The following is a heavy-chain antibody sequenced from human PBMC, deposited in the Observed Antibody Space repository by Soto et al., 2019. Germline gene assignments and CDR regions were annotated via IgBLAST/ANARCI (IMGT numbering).Heavy chain of an antibody. J-gene: IGHJ4*03. V-gene: IGHV3-21*06. CDR1: GXNFRNFN. D-gene: IGHD4-17*01. CDR3: ARDLRGHYGP. Sequence: PXGSLRISCDGSGXNFRNFNMIWVRQAPGKGLEWVSSVSGSSSYIYYADSVKGRFTVSRDNANNLVFLQMNCLRPEDTAMYYCARDLRGHYGPWGQGTMVTVSS. CDR2: VSGSSSYI.